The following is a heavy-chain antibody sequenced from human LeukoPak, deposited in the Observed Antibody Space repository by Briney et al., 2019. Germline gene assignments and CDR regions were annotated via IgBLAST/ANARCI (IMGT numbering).Heavy chain of an antibody. CDR2: FYYTAST. CDR3: ARHSRSGYGDYESAFDI. CDR1: GGSISSSGYY. V-gene: IGHV4-39*01. Sequence: SETLSLTCIVSGGSISSSGYYWDWIRQPPGRGLEWTGNFYYTASTYYNPSLKCRITISVATSKNQVPLKLRSVTTADTAVYYCARHSRSGYGDYESAFDIWGQGTMVTVSS. J-gene: IGHJ3*02. D-gene: IGHD5-12*01.